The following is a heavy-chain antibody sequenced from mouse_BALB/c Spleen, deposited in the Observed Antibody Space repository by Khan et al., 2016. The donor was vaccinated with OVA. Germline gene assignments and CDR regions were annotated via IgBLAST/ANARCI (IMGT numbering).Heavy chain of an antibody. CDR1: GYTFTDYA. CDR2: ISTYSGST. D-gene: IGHD2-3*01. CDR3: ARPAYDGYYDY. Sequence: QVQLQQSGPELVRPGVSVKISCKGSGYTFTDYAMYWVKQSHAKSLEWIGLISTYSGSTNYNQKFKGKVTMTVDKSSSAAYMELARLTSEDSAIYYSARPAYDGYYDYWGQGTTLTVSS. V-gene: IGHV1S137*01. J-gene: IGHJ2*01.